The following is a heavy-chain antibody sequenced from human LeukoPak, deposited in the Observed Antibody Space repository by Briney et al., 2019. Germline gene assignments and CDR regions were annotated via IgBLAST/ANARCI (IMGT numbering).Heavy chain of an antibody. Sequence: GGSLRLSCAASGFTFSTYGIHWVRQAPGKGLEWVAFIRYDGSNKYYADSVKGRFTISKDNSKNTLFLQMNSLRPEDTAVYYCARGGYNWKGAYMDVWGKGTTVTVSS. V-gene: IGHV3-30*02. CDR1: GFTFSTYG. CDR3: ARGGYNWKGAYMDV. D-gene: IGHD1-20*01. CDR2: IRYDGSNK. J-gene: IGHJ6*03.